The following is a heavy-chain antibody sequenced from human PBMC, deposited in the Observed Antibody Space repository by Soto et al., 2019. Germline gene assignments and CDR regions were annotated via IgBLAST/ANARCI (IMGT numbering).Heavy chain of an antibody. V-gene: IGHV3-30-3*01. J-gene: IGHJ6*02. Sequence: QVQLVESGGGVVQPGRSLRLSCAASGFTFSSYAMHWVRQAPGKGLEWVAVISYDGSNKYYADSVKGRFTISRDNSKNTLYLQMNSLRAEDTAVYYCARAMGQWLTTYYYYYGMDVWGQGTTVTVSS. CDR1: GFTFSSYA. D-gene: IGHD6-19*01. CDR2: ISYDGSNK. CDR3: ARAMGQWLTTYYYYYGMDV.